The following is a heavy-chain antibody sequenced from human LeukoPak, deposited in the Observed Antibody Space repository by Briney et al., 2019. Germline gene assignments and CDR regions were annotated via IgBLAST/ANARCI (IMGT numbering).Heavy chain of an antibody. CDR3: ARWYYDILTGYYNIVQFDY. V-gene: IGHV1-18*01. CDR2: ISAYNGNT. D-gene: IGHD3-9*01. Sequence: GASVKVSCKASGYTFTSYGISWVRQAPGQGLEWMGWISAYNGNTNYAQKLQGRVTMTTDTSTSTAYMEPRSLRSDDTAVYYCARWYYDILTGYYNIVQFDYWGQGTLVTVSS. CDR1: GYTFTSYG. J-gene: IGHJ4*02.